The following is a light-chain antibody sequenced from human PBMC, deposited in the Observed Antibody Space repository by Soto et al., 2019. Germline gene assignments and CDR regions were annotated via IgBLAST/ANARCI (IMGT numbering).Light chain of an antibody. CDR1: QSVSSSY. CDR3: QQRSSWPLT. Sequence: EIVLTQSPGTLSLSPGERATLSCRASQSVSSSYLAWYQQKPGQAPRLLIYGASSRATGIPDRFSGSGSGTDFTLSISSLETDDFAVYYCQQRSSWPLTFGQGTRLEIK. V-gene: IGKV3D-20*02. J-gene: IGKJ5*01. CDR2: GAS.